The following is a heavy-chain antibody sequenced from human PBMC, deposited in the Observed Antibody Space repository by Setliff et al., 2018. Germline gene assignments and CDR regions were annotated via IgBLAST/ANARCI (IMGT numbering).Heavy chain of an antibody. CDR2: INSDNGNR. Sequence: ASVKVSCKASGFTLTSYPIHWVRQAPGQRLEWMGWINSDNGNRKYSQRFQGRVTITRDTSASTVSLELSTLRSEDTAVYYCTRDFLGATASFDIWGQGTMVTVS. CDR1: GFTLTSYP. V-gene: IGHV1-3*01. J-gene: IGHJ3*02. CDR3: TRDFLGATASFDI. D-gene: IGHD3-3*01.